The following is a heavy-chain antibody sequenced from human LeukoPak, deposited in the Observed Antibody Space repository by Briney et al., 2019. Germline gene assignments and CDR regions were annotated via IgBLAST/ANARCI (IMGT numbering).Heavy chain of an antibody. CDR2: IIPILGIA. J-gene: IGHJ4*02. D-gene: IGHD1-14*01. V-gene: IGHV1-69*04. Sequence: ASEKVSCKASGGTFSSYAISWVRQAPGQGLEWMGRIIPILGIANYAQKFQGRVTITADRSTSTAYMELSSLRSEDTAVYYCARWRAVTEQFDYWGQGTLVTVSS. CDR1: GGTFSSYA. CDR3: ARWRAVTEQFDY.